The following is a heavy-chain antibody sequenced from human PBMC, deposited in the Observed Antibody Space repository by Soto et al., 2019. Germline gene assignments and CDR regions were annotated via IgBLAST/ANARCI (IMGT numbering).Heavy chain of an antibody. Sequence: HLETLSLTCTVSGGSVTTSSYYWGWIRQPPGKGLDWIGSIFHSGSTYYSPSLKSRISLSVDTSKNQFSLKLNSVSVSDTAVYYCARQEAATGRGFWFDSWGQGTLVTVSS. CDR1: GGSVTTSSYY. D-gene: IGHD1-26*01. J-gene: IGHJ5*01. V-gene: IGHV4-39*01. CDR2: IFHSGST. CDR3: ARQEAATGRGFWFDS.